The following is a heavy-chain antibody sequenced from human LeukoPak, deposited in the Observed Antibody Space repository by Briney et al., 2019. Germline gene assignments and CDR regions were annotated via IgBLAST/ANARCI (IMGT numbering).Heavy chain of an antibody. CDR1: GGSISSSSYY. Sequence: SETLSLTCTVSGGSISSSSYYWGWIRQPPGKGLEWIGSIYYSGSTYYNPSLKSRVTISVDTSKNQFSLKLSSVTAADTAVYCCARHGGSSLFYYYYGMDVWGQGTTVTVSS. V-gene: IGHV4-39*01. CDR2: IYYSGST. D-gene: IGHD6-6*01. CDR3: ARHGGSSLFYYYYGMDV. J-gene: IGHJ6*02.